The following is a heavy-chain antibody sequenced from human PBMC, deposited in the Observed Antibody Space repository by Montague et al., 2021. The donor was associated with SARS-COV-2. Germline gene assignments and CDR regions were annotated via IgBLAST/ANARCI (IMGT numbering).Heavy chain of an antibody. CDR3: ARPREAISDAFDI. V-gene: IGHV3-33*01. CDR1: GFTFSSYG. D-gene: IGHD1-26*01. J-gene: IGHJ3*02. CDR2: IWYDGSNK. Sequence: SLRLSCAASGFTFSSYGMHWVRQAPGKGLEWVAVIWYDGSNKYYADSVKGRFTISRDNSKNTLYLQMNSLRAEDTAVYYCARPREAISDAFDIWGQGTTVTVSS.